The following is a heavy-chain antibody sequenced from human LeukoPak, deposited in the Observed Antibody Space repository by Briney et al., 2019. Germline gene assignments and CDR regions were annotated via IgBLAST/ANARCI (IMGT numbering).Heavy chain of an antibody. V-gene: IGHV3-48*03. D-gene: IGHD6-13*01. Sequence: GGSLRLSCAASGFTFSSYEMNWVRQVPGKGLEWVSYISSSGSTIYYADSVKGRFTISRDNAKNSLYLQMNSLRAEDTAVYYCARGRDSSSWDPHFDYWGQGTLVTVSS. CDR1: GFTFSSYE. CDR2: ISSSGSTI. CDR3: ARGRDSSSWDPHFDY. J-gene: IGHJ4*02.